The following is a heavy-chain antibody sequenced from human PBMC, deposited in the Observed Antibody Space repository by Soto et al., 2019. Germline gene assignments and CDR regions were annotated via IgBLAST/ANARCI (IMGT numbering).Heavy chain of an antibody. CDR3: ARGRYDSGGYLRDSFDI. Sequence: QVQLQQWGAGLLKPSETLSLTCVVSGGSFSGYYWSWIRQPPGKGLEWIGELNHSGSTHYNPSLKRRLTISLDTPKNHVSLTLTSVTAADTTAYYCARGRYDSGGYLRDSFDIWGQGTLVTVSS. CDR1: GGSFSGYY. V-gene: IGHV4-34*01. CDR2: LNHSGST. D-gene: IGHD3-22*01. J-gene: IGHJ3*02.